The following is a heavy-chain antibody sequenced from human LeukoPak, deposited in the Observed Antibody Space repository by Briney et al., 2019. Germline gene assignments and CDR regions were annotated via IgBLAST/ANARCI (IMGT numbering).Heavy chain of an antibody. CDR2: IGTHNGNT. V-gene: IGHV1-18*01. Sequence: ASVKVSCKTSGYTFTSYGVSWVRQAPGQGLEWMGWIGTHNGNTNYAQKFHGRVIMTTDTSTSKAYMELMSLRSDDTAVFYCARDGSGGGGYFDYWGQGTLVIVSS. J-gene: IGHJ4*02. CDR1: GYTFTSYG. D-gene: IGHD6-19*01. CDR3: ARDGSGGGGYFDY.